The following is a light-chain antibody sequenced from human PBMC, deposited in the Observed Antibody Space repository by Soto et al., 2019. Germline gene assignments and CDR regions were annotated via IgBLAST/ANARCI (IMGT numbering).Light chain of an antibody. CDR2: DVN. Sequence: QSVLTQPASVSGSPGQSITISCTGTSSDIGAYNFVSWYQQHPGKAPKLMLYDVNIRPSGVSNRFSGSKSGNTASLTISGLQAEDDADYYCTSCTTSTTMIFGGGTKLTVL. CDR3: TSCTTSTTMI. CDR1: SSDIGAYNF. J-gene: IGLJ2*01. V-gene: IGLV2-14*03.